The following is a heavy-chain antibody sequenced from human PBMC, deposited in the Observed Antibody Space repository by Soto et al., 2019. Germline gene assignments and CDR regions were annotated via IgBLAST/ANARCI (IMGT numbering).Heavy chain of an antibody. CDR2: GSGSDGNT. D-gene: IGHD2-21*02. CDR1: GFTFSNYA. CDR3: ATGNWYSSFDT. J-gene: IGHJ5*02. V-gene: IGHV3-23*01. Sequence: GGSLRLSCAASGFTFSNYALCWVRQAPWQGLEWVSPGSGSDGNTYYAASSKGRFTISRDRSKNKLYLQMNNLSAADTAVYYCATGNWYSSFDTWGQGILVTVSS.